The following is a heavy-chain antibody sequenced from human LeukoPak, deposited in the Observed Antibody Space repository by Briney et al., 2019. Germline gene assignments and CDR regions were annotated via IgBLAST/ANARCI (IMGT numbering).Heavy chain of an antibody. CDR3: ARAGTVEMTPLDY. CDR2: INPNSGGT. V-gene: IGHV1-2*04. D-gene: IGHD5-24*01. J-gene: IGHJ4*02. CDR1: GSTLTELS. Sequence: SVKVSCKVSGSTLTELSMHWVRQAPGEGLEWMGWINPNSGGTNYAQKFQGWVTMTRDTSISTAYMELSRLRSDDTAVYYCARAGTVEMTPLDYWGQGTLVTVSS.